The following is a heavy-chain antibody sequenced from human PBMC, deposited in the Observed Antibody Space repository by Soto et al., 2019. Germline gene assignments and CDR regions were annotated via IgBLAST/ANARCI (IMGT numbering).Heavy chain of an antibody. CDR3: VSDREFLKLGGADAFDI. J-gene: IGHJ3*02. Sequence: GGSLRLSCAASGFTFSSYSMNWVRQAPGKGLEWVSSISSSSSYIYYAGSVKGRFTISRDNDKNSLYLQMNSLRAEDTAVYYCVSDREFLKLGGADAFDIWGQGTMVTVSS. CDR2: ISSSSSYI. CDR1: GFTFSSYS. V-gene: IGHV3-21*01. D-gene: IGHD7-27*01.